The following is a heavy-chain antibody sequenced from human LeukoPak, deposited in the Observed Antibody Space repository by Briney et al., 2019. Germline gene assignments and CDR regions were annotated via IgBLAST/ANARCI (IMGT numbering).Heavy chain of an antibody. D-gene: IGHD3-10*01. Sequence: GGSLRLSCAASGFTFNNYGMHWVRQAPGKGLEWVAFIRYDGSNKYYADSVKGRFTISRDNSKNTLYLQMNSLRAEDTAVYYCARVAYGEFNYYMDVWGKGTTVTISS. V-gene: IGHV3-30*02. CDR2: IRYDGSNK. CDR3: ARVAYGEFNYYMDV. J-gene: IGHJ6*03. CDR1: GFTFNNYG.